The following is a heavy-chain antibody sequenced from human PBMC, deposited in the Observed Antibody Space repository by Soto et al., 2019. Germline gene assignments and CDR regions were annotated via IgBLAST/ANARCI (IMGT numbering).Heavy chain of an antibody. V-gene: IGHV3-72*01. CDR2: TRNKANSYTT. CDR3: ASLLYNWNSLGTLNYYYYMDV. D-gene: IGHD1-7*01. CDR1: GFTFSDHY. J-gene: IGHJ6*03. Sequence: GGSLRLSCAASGFTFSDHYMDWVRQAPGKGLEWVGRTRNKANSYTTEYAASVKGRFTISRDDSKNSLYLQMNSLKTEDTAVYYCASLLYNWNSLGTLNYYYYMDVWGKGTTVTVSS.